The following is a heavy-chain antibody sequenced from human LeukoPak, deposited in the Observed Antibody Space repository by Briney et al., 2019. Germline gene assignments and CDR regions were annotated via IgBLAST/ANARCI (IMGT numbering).Heavy chain of an antibody. CDR3: ARGGIVAAGTSRFDT. Sequence: SETLSLTCAVSGYSISSGYYWGWIRQPPGKGREWIGSIYHSGSTYYNPSLKRRVTISVDTSKNQFSLNLSSVTAADTAVYYCARGGIVAAGTSRFDTWGQGTLVTVSS. CDR1: GYSISSGYY. J-gene: IGHJ5*02. D-gene: IGHD6-13*01. CDR2: IYHSGST. V-gene: IGHV4-38-2*01.